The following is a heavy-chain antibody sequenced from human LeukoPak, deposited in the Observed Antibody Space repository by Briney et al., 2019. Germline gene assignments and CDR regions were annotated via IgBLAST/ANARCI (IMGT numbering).Heavy chain of an antibody. V-gene: IGHV3-23*01. J-gene: IGHJ4*02. CDR1: GFPFRNYA. CDR3: TKDREPSRGSFSFFDY. D-gene: IGHD1-26*01. CDR2: LSVSGGDT. Sequence: GGSLRLSCAASGFPFRNYAWGGARQAPGKGREGVQPLSVSGGDTYYADSVKGRFTISRDNSKNTLYLQMNSLRAEDTAVYYCTKDREPSRGSFSFFDYWGQGTLFTVSS.